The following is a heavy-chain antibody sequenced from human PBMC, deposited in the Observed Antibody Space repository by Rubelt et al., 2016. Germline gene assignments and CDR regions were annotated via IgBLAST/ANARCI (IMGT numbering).Heavy chain of an antibody. Sequence: GKGLEWVSVIYSGGSTYYADSVKGRFTISRDNSKNKLYLQMNSLRAEDTAVYYCARDGYSSGWYLDYWGQGTLVTVSS. D-gene: IGHD6-19*01. V-gene: IGHV3-53*01. J-gene: IGHJ4*02. CDR3: ARDGYSSGWYLDY. CDR2: IYSGGST.